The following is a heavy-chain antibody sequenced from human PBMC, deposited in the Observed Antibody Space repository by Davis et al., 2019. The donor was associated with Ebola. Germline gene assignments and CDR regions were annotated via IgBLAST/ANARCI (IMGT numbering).Heavy chain of an antibody. CDR1: GGSFSGYY. CDR3: ARLYYDSSGSSWAFDY. V-gene: IGHV4-34*01. Sequence: MPSETLSLTCAVHGGSFSGYYWSWIRQPPGKGLEWIGEMDHSGNTNYNPSLKSRVTISIDTSKKQISLKLSSVTAADTAVYYCARLYYDSSGSSWAFDYWGQGTLVTVSS. J-gene: IGHJ4*02. D-gene: IGHD3-22*01. CDR2: MDHSGNT.